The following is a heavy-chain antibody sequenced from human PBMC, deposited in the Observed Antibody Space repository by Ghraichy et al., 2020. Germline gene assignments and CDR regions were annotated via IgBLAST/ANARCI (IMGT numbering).Heavy chain of an antibody. CDR2: IYTSGST. V-gene: IGHV4-4*07. J-gene: IGHJ4*02. CDR1: GGSISSYY. D-gene: IGHD6-19*01. CDR3: VREGSSGWYGGEETGHFDY. Sequence: SETLSLTCTVSGGSISSYYWSWIRQPAGKGLEWIGRIYTSGSTNYNPSLKSRVTMSVDTSKNQFSLKLSSVTAADTAVYYCVREGSSGWYGGEETGHFDYWGQGTLVTVSS.